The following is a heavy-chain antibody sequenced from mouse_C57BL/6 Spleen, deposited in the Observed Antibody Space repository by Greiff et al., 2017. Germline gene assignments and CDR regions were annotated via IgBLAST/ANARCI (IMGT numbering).Heavy chain of an antibody. CDR2: INPSSGYT. CDR1: GYTFTSYT. V-gene: IGHV1-4*01. Sequence: VKLQESGAELARPGASVKMSCKASGYTFTSYTMHWVKQRPGQGLEWIGYINPSSGYTKYNQKFKDKATLTADKSSSTAYMQLSSLTSEDSAVYYCARTDGSSGAWFAYWGQGTLVTVSA. D-gene: IGHD1-1*01. J-gene: IGHJ3*01. CDR3: ARTDGSSGAWFAY.